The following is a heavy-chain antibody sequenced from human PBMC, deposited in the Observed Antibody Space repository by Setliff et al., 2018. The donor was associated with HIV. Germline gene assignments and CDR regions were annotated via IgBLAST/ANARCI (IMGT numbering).Heavy chain of an antibody. CDR2: IYYHGST. D-gene: IGHD3-3*01. CDR3: ARATRAIFGVVYFDY. V-gene: IGHV4-39*01. CDR1: GGSISSTNYF. Sequence: SETLSLTCTVSGGSISSTNYFWGWIRQPPGKGLEWIGTIYYHGSTYYNPSLASRVTLSLDTSKNQFSLKLNSVTAADTAVYYCARATRAIFGVVYFDYWGQGTLVTVSS. J-gene: IGHJ4*02.